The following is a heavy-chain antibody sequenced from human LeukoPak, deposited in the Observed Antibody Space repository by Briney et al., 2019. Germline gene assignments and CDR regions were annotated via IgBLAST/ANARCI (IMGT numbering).Heavy chain of an antibody. CDR2: ISWNSGSI. V-gene: IGHV3-9*03. D-gene: IGHD3-22*01. CDR1: GFTFDDYA. CDR3: AKDIRHYDSSGCVY. J-gene: IGHJ4*02. Sequence: PAGGSLRLSCAASGFTFDDYAMHWVRQAPGKGLEWVSGISWNSGSIGYADSVKGRFTISRDNAKNSLYLQMNSLRAEDMALYYCAKDIRHYDSSGCVYWGQGTLVTVSS.